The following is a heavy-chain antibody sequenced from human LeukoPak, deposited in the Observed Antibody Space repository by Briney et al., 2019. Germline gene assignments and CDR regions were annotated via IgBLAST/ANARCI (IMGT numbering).Heavy chain of an antibody. CDR3: VRGVGVSRFNYLDP. CDR2: ISGSGGGT. Sequence: PGGSLRLSCAASGFTFSTYAMNWVRQAPGKGLVWVSTISGSGGGTFYADSVMGRFTISRDNSKNTLYLQMNSLRDDDTAVYYCVRGVGVSRFNYLDPWGQGTLVIVSS. V-gene: IGHV3-23*01. D-gene: IGHD1-7*01. J-gene: IGHJ5*02. CDR1: GFTFSTYA.